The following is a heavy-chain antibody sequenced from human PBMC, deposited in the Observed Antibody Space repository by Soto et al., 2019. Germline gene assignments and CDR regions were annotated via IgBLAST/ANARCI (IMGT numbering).Heavy chain of an antibody. CDR2: IYYSGST. J-gene: IGHJ6*03. CDR1: GGSISSYY. Sequence: SETLSLTCTVSGGSISSYYWSWIRQPPGKGLEWIGYIYYSGSTNYNPSLKSRVTISVDTSKNQFSLKLSSVTAADTAVYYCARHFFGDYLSLNYYMDVWGKGTTVTVSS. CDR3: ARHFFGDYLSLNYYMDV. V-gene: IGHV4-59*08. D-gene: IGHD4-17*01.